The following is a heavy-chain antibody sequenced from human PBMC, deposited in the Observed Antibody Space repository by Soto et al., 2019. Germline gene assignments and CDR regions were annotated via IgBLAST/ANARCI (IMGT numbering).Heavy chain of an antibody. V-gene: IGHV2-5*02. CDR3: AHRVLRAVFGLVTTTAIYFDF. Sequence: QITLNESGPTVVKPTETLTLTCTFSGFSLTTSGVGVGWVRQSPGKAPEWLAFIYWDDDKRYSTSLKSRLTITKDTSKNQVVLTMANGDPADTATYYCAHRVLRAVFGLVTTTAIYFDFWGQGTPVVVSS. CDR2: IYWDDDK. D-gene: IGHD3-3*01. CDR1: GFSLTTSGVG. J-gene: IGHJ4*02.